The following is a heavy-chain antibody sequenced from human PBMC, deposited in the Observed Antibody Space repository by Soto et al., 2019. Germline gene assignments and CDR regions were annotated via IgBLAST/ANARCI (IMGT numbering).Heavy chain of an antibody. J-gene: IGHJ6*02. CDR3: ARGPGSSDWRFSYYYMDV. CDR2: MNPNSGDT. D-gene: IGHD6-19*01. Sequence: QVQLVQSGAEVKQPGASVKVSCTFTNYDINWVRQAAGQGLEWMAWMNPNSGDTRYAQKFQGRVAMTRDTSKFTAYMELSNLRSEDTAVYYCARGPGSSDWRFSYYYMDVWDQGTTVTVSS. CDR1: FTNYD. V-gene: IGHV1-8*01.